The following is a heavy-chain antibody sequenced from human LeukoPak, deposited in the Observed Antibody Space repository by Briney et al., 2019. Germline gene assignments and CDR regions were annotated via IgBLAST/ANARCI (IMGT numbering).Heavy chain of an antibody. CDR3: ASEVVVLGGDDAFDI. D-gene: IGHD2-21*01. CDR2: IKQDGSEK. J-gene: IGHJ3*02. V-gene: IGHV3-7*01. CDR1: GFTLSSYW. Sequence: PGGSLRLSCAASGFTLSSYWISWVRQAPGKGLEWVANIKQDGSEKYYVDSLKGRFTISRDNAKNSLYLQMNSLRAEDTAVYYCASEVVVLGGDDAFDIRGQGTMVTVSS.